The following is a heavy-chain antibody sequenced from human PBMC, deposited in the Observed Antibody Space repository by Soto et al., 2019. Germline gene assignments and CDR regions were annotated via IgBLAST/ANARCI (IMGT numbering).Heavy chain of an antibody. Sequence: GASVNVSCKASGGTFSSYAISWVRQAPGQGLEWMGGIIPIFGTANYAQKSQGRVTITRDTSASTAYMELSSLRSEDTAVYYCATPYLEWSRDGMDVWGQGTTVTVSS. CDR1: GGTFSSYA. V-gene: IGHV1-69*05. D-gene: IGHD3-3*01. CDR3: ATPYLEWSRDGMDV. CDR2: IIPIFGTA. J-gene: IGHJ6*02.